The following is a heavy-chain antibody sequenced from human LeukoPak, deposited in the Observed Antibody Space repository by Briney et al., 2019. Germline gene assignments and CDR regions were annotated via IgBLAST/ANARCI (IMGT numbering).Heavy chain of an antibody. CDR1: GFTFSSYA. V-gene: IGHV3-30-3*01. CDR2: ISYDGSNK. Sequence: SGGSLRLSCAASGFTFSSYAMHWVRQAPGKGLEWVAVISYDGSNKYYADSVKGRFTISRDNSKNTLYLQMNSLRAEDTAVYYCARDRRGSYYYFDYWGQGTLVTVSS. D-gene: IGHD1-26*01. J-gene: IGHJ4*02. CDR3: ARDRRGSYYYFDY.